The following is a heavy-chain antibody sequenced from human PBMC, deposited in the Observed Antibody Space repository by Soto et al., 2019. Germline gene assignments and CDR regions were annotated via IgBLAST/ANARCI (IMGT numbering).Heavy chain of an antibody. CDR1: GASVSYDPYY. Sequence: ETLSLTCTVSGASVSYDPYYWGWIRQPPGKGLEWLGSISYLGSTYYNPSLKGRVTISASTSKNHYFLSLASVTAADTAVYYCANRFSGGRYSSSSDDYWGQGILVTVSS. J-gene: IGHJ4*02. CDR2: ISYLGST. CDR3: ANRFSGGRYSSSSDDY. V-gene: IGHV4-39*02. D-gene: IGHD6-6*01.